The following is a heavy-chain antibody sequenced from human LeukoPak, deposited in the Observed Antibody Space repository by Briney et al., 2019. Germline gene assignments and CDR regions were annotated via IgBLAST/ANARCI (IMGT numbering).Heavy chain of an antibody. D-gene: IGHD1-26*01. Sequence: PGGSLRLSCAASGFPFDVQTMSWVRQAPGKGLDWVASMREDATEIHYPDSVKGRSTISRDKPKNSLYLQMNSLRAEDKAVYYCARGGATRGRFENWGQGTLVTVSS. CDR3: ARGGATRGRFEN. V-gene: IGHV3-7*01. J-gene: IGHJ4*02. CDR2: MREDATEI. CDR1: GFPFDVQT.